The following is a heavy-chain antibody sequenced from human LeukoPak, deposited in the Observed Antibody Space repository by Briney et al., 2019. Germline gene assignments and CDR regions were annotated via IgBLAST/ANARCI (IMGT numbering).Heavy chain of an antibody. Sequence: SETLSLTCTVSGGSISSSSYYWGWIRQPPGKGLEWIGSIYYSGSTYYNPSLKSRVTISVDTSKNQFSLKLNSVTAADTAVYYCASPGIAAAGNVRAFDYWGQGTLVTVSS. D-gene: IGHD6-13*01. J-gene: IGHJ4*02. CDR3: ASPGIAAAGNVRAFDY. V-gene: IGHV4-39*01. CDR1: GGSISSSSYY. CDR2: IYYSGST.